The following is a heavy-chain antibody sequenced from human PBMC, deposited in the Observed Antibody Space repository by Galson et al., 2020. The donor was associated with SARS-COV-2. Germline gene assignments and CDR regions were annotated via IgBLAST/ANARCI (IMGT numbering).Heavy chain of an antibody. V-gene: IGHV1-24*01. CDR3: ATDFAAVAGTSFPY. CDR1: GYTLTALS. CDR2: VNPEDGET. D-gene: IGHD6-19*01. Sequence: ASVKVSCKASGYTLTALSMHWVRQAPGKGLEWMGGVNPEDGETTYAQKFQGRVTMTEDTSTDTAYMELSSLRSEDTAVYYCATDFAAVAGTSFPYWSQGNLVTVSS. J-gene: IGHJ4*02.